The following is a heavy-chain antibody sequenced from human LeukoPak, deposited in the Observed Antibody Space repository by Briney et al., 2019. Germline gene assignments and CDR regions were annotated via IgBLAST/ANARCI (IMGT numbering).Heavy chain of an antibody. J-gene: IGHJ4*02. CDR2: IYWDDDK. CDR3: AHRLYNVRSGNYGYFDS. CDR1: GSSLNNTAES. Sequence: SGPTLVKPTQTLTLICQFSGSSLNNTAESVGWIRQPPGKALEWLAVIYWDDDKLYTPALKTRLTMTKDTSKNEVVLTMSDMDPVDTATYYCAHRLYNVRSGNYGYFDSWGQGTLVTVSS. D-gene: IGHD3-3*01. V-gene: IGHV2-5*02.